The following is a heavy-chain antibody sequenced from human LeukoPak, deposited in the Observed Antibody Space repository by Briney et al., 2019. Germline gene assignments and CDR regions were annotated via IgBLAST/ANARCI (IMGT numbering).Heavy chain of an antibody. D-gene: IGHD3-22*01. CDR2: IKSKIDGGTT. Sequence: KAGGSLRLSCAASGFSFSNAWMSWVRQAPGKGLDWVGRIKSKIDGGTTDYAAPVKGRFTVSRDDSKNTLYLQKNSLKTEDTAVYYCTTAGLLNYYDSSDEYWGQGTLVTVSS. CDR1: GFSFSNAW. V-gene: IGHV3-15*01. CDR3: TTAGLLNYYDSSDEY. J-gene: IGHJ4*02.